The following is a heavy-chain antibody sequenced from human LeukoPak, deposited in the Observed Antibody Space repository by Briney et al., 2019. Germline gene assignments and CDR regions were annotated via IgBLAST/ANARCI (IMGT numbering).Heavy chain of an antibody. Sequence: GGSLRLSCAASGFTFSSYAMSWVRQAPGKGLEWVSAISGSGGSTYYADSVKGRFTISRDNSKNTPYLQMNSLRAEDTAVYYCAKDGDSGPNFDYWGQGTLVTVSS. CDR2: ISGSGGST. D-gene: IGHD5-12*01. CDR1: GFTFSSYA. CDR3: AKDGDSGPNFDY. V-gene: IGHV3-23*01. J-gene: IGHJ4*02.